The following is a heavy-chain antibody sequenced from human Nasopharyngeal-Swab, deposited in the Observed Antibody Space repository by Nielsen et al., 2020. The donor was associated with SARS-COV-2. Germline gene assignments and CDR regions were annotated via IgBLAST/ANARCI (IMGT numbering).Heavy chain of an antibody. CDR3: ARGGRITIFGVVIKGLYFDY. J-gene: IGHJ4*02. Sequence: SETLSLTCAVYGGSFSGYYWSWIRQPPGRGLEWIGEINLSGSTNYNPSLKSRVTISVDTSKNQFSLKLSSVTAADTAVYYCARGGRITIFGVVIKGLYFDYWGQGTLVTVSS. V-gene: IGHV4-34*01. CDR2: INLSGST. D-gene: IGHD3-3*01. CDR1: GGSFSGYY.